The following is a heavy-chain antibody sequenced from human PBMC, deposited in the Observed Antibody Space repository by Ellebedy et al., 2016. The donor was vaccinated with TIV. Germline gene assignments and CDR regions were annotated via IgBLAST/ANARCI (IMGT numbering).Heavy chain of an antibody. CDR3: AKDLRPCTTGWDLYFDL. CDR2: ISWNSGSI. Sequence: SLKISCAASGFTFDDYAMHWVRQAPGKGLEWVSGISWNSGSIGYADSVKGRFTISRDHAKNSLYLQMNSLRAEDTALYYCAKDLRPCTTGWDLYFDLWGRGTLVTVSS. CDR1: GFTFDDYA. J-gene: IGHJ2*01. D-gene: IGHD2-8*01. V-gene: IGHV3-9*01.